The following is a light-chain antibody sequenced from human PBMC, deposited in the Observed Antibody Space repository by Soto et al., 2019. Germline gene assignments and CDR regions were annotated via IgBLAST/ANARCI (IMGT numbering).Light chain of an antibody. Sequence: EIVLTQSPATLSLSPGERATLSCRASQSVSSSLAWYQQKPGQAPRLLIYGASNRATGIPARFSGSGSGTDFTLTISSLEPEDFPVYYCQQRSNWPGTFGQGTKVEIK. CDR1: QSVSSS. V-gene: IGKV3-11*01. CDR2: GAS. J-gene: IGKJ1*01. CDR3: QQRSNWPGT.